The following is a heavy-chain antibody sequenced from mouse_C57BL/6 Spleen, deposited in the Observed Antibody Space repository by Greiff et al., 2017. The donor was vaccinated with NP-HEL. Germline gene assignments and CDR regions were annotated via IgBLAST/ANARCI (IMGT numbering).Heavy chain of an antibody. J-gene: IGHJ2*01. Sequence: QVQLQQPGAELARPGTSVKLSCKASGYTFTSYWMHWVKQRPGQGLEWIGVIDPSDSYTNYNQKFKGKATLTVDTSSSTAYMQLSSLTSEDSAVYYCSYSYFEYWGKGTTLTVSS. CDR2: IDPSDSYT. CDR3: SYSYFEY. CDR1: GYTFTSYW. V-gene: IGHV1-59*01. D-gene: IGHD1-1*01.